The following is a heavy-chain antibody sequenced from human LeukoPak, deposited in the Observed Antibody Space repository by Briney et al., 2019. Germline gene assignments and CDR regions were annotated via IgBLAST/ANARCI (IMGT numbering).Heavy chain of an antibody. D-gene: IGHD3-22*01. CDR3: ARDVGEITMIVVVIKFELDY. J-gene: IGHJ4*02. Sequence: SETLSLTCTVSGASISSYYWGWIRQSPGKGLEWIAYVHSSGSTSYNPSLKSRVTISIDTSKKQFSLKLSSVTAADTAVYYCARDVGEITMIVVVIKFELDYWGQGTLVTVSS. CDR1: GASISSYY. V-gene: IGHV4-4*08. CDR2: VHSSGST.